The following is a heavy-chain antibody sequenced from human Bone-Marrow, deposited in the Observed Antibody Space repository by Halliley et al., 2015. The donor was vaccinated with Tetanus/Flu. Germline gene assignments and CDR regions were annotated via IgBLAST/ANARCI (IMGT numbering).Heavy chain of an antibody. D-gene: IGHD3-10*01. CDR1: GYTFTTHG. CDR3: ARTGRESCPKY. Sequence: QLVQSGAEVKKPGASVKVSCKASGYTFTTHGITWVRQAPGQGLEWMGWISANNGDTNYAQRFLGRVTMTTDTSTSTAYMEMRSLRSDDTAVYYCARTGRESCPKYWGQGTLGSVSS. V-gene: IGHV1-18*01. CDR2: ISANNGDT. J-gene: IGHJ4*02.